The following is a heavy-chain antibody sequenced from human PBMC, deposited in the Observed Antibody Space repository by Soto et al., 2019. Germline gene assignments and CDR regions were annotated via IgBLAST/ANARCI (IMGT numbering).Heavy chain of an antibody. CDR3: ARGGLGTVVTPENY. J-gene: IGHJ4*02. CDR1: GFTFSSYA. V-gene: IGHV3-30-3*01. Sequence: QVQLVESGGGVVQPGRSLRLSCAASGFTFSSYAMHWVRQAPGKGLEWVALISYDGSNKYYADSVKGRFTISRDNXKNTLYLQMNSLRAEDTAVYYCARGGLGTVVTPENYWGQGTLVTVSS. CDR2: ISYDGSNK. D-gene: IGHD2-21*02.